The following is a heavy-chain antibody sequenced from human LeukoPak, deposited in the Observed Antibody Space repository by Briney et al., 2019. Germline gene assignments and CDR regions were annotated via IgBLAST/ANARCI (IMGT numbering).Heavy chain of an antibody. CDR2: IYPGDSDT. D-gene: IGHD3-22*01. V-gene: IGHV5-51*01. CDR3: ASSSFTLYCDDWVAVCS. Sequence: ESRKFSCKGSVYSFSNSCIAGARHIPGKGLDWMGIIYPGDSDTRYSPSLQGPVSISAGQSISSAYLQAISLKASDTAMYYRASSSFTLYCDDWVAVCSGGQGTMVTVSS. J-gene: IGHJ3*01. CDR1: VYSFSNSC.